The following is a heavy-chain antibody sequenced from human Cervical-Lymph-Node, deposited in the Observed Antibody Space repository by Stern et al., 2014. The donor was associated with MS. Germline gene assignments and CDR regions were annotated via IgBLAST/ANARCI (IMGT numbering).Heavy chain of an antibody. CDR3: ARDQGARISILEGYYYGLDV. CDR2: ILPIFGSA. D-gene: IGHD3-3*01. V-gene: IGHV1-69*01. CDR1: GGTFSSYG. Sequence: QVQLVQSEAEVKKPGSSVKVSCKASGGTFSSYGVSWVRQAPGQGVEWMGGILPIFGSANYAQEFQGRVTITADESTSTAYMDLSSLRSEDTAVYYCARDQGARISILEGYYYGLDVWGQGTTVTVSS. J-gene: IGHJ6*02.